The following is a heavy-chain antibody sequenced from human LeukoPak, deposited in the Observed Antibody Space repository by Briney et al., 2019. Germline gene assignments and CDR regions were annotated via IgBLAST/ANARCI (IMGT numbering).Heavy chain of an antibody. D-gene: IGHD1-26*01. CDR1: GYTFTNHG. CDR2: INPNSGGT. V-gene: IGHV1-2*02. Sequence: ASVKVSCKASGYTFTNHGISWVRQAPGQGLQWMGWINPNSGGTKYAQKFQGRVTMTRDTSISTASMELSSLRSDDTAVYYCARETPTGSYFGYWGQGTLVTVSS. CDR3: ARETPTGSYFGY. J-gene: IGHJ4*02.